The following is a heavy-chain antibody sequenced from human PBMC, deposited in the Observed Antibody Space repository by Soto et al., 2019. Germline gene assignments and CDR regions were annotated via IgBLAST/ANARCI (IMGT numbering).Heavy chain of an antibody. J-gene: IGHJ4*02. Sequence: GASAKVSCKASGYTFTSYGISWLRQAPGQGLEWMGWISAYNGNTNYAQKLQGRVTMTTDTSTSTAYMELRSLRSDDTAVYHCARGYSGYDRRTAEARHFDYWGQGTLVTSPQ. CDR3: ARGYSGYDRRTAEARHFDY. D-gene: IGHD5-12*01. CDR1: GYTFTSYG. CDR2: ISAYNGNT. V-gene: IGHV1-18*01.